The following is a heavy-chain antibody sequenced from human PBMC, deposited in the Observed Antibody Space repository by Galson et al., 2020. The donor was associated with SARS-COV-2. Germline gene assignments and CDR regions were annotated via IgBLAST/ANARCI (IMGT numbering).Heavy chain of an antibody. J-gene: IGHJ4*02. Sequence: GGSLRLSCAASGFTFSSYSMNWVCQAPGKGLEWVSSISSSSSYIYYADSVKGRFTISRDNAKNSLYLQMNSLRAEDTAVYYCARMAQYFDWLFHSYPEYYFDYWGQGTLVTVSS. V-gene: IGHV3-21*01. CDR1: GFTFSSYS. D-gene: IGHD3-9*01. CDR2: ISSSSSYI. CDR3: ARMAQYFDWLFHSYPEYYFDY.